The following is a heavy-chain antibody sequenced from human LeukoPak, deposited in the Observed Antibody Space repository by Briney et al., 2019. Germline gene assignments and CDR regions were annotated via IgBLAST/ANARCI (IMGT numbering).Heavy chain of an antibody. CDR3: ARHLPGYSNTWPGP. J-gene: IGHJ5*02. Sequence: SETLSLTCTVSGGSISNRSYYWGCIRQPPGSGLEWTGSIYHSGSTYYNPSLKSRVTISVDTSKNQSSLKLRSVTAADTAVYYCARHLPGYSNTWPGPWGQGTLVTVSS. CDR2: IYHSGST. CDR1: GGSISNRSYY. V-gene: IGHV4-39*01. D-gene: IGHD4-11*01.